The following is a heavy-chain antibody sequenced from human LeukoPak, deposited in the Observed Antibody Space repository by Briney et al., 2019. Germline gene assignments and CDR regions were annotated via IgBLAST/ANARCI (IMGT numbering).Heavy chain of an antibody. D-gene: IGHD5-24*01. CDR2: ISVSDDST. Sequence: GGSLRLSCAASGFTSSDYTMNWVRQAPGKGLEWVSGISVSDDSTYYADSVKGRCTISRDNSKNTLYLQMNSLRAEDTAVYYCAKDSRDGYNNWFDPWGQGTLVTLSS. CDR1: GFTSSDYT. J-gene: IGHJ5*02. V-gene: IGHV3-23*01. CDR3: AKDSRDGYNNWFDP.